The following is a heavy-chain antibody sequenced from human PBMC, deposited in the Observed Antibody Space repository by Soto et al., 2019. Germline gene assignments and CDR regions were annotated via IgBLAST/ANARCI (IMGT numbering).Heavy chain of an antibody. Sequence: QLQLQESGPGLVKPSETLSLTCTVSGGSISSSSYYWGWIRQPPGKGLEWIGSIYYSGSTYYNPALTSRVTISVATSKNQFPLKLSSVTAADTAVYYGARVEVSSGWYFGYRGQGTLVTVSS. V-gene: IGHV4-39*01. CDR1: GGSISSSSYY. D-gene: IGHD6-19*01. CDR3: ARVEVSSGWYFGY. J-gene: IGHJ4*02. CDR2: IYYSGST.